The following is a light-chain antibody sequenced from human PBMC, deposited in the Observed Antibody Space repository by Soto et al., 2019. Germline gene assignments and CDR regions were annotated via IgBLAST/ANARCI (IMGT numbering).Light chain of an antibody. CDR1: SSNIGAGYD. J-gene: IGLJ3*02. CDR3: QSYDSSLSGSRV. Sequence: QSVLTQPPSVSGAPGPRVTIGCTGSSSNIGAGYDVHWYQQLPGTAPKLLIYGNSNRPSGVPDRFSGSKSGNSASLAITVLHAEDEADYYCQSYDSSLSGSRVFGRGTKLTVL. CDR2: GNS. V-gene: IGLV1-40*01.